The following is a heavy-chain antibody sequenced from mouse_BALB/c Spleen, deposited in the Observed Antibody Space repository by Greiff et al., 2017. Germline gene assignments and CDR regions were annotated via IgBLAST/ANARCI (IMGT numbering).Heavy chain of an antibody. J-gene: IGHJ4*01. CDR2: IWGGGST. D-gene: IGHD2-10*01. CDR3: ANLGLPYYAMDY. Sequence: VKVVESGPGLVAPSQSLSITCTVSGFSLTDYGVSWIRQPPGKGLEWLGVIWGGGSTYYNSALKSRLSISKDNSKSQVFLKMNSLQTDDTAMYYCANLGLPYYAMDYWGQGTSVTVSS. V-gene: IGHV2-6-5*01. CDR1: GFSLTDYG.